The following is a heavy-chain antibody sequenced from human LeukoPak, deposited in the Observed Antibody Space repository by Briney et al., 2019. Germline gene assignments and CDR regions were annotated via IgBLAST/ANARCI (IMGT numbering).Heavy chain of an antibody. CDR3: ARASYCSNGVCYLVES. Sequence: GGSLRLSCGASGFTFSSYAMSWVRQAPGKGLEWVSSISGGGDNTYYADSVKGRFTISRDNSKNKLYMQMKRLRAEDTAVYYCARASYCSNGVCYLVESWGQGTLVTVSS. D-gene: IGHD2-8*01. V-gene: IGHV3-23*01. CDR1: GFTFSSYA. J-gene: IGHJ4*02. CDR2: ISGGGDNT.